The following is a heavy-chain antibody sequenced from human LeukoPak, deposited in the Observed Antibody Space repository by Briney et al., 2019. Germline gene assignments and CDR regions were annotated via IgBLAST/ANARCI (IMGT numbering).Heavy chain of an antibody. J-gene: IGHJ4*02. CDR1: GGSFSGYY. Sequence: SETLSLTCAVYGGSFSGYYWSWIRQPPGKGLEWIGEINHSGSTNYNPSLKSRVTISVDTSKNQFSLKLSSVTAADTAVYYCARGQYDYVWGSYRYGRYYFDYWGQGTLVTVSS. CDR3: ARGQYDYVWGSYRYGRYYFDY. V-gene: IGHV4-34*01. CDR2: INHSGST. D-gene: IGHD3-16*02.